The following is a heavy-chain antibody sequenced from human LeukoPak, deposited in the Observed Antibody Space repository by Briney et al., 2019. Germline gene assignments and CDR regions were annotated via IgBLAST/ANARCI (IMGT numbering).Heavy chain of an antibody. V-gene: IGHV3-74*01. CDR2: INSDGSST. CDR3: ARDLWIDQWPRGDNWFDP. CDR1: GFTFDDYG. D-gene: IGHD5-12*01. Sequence: GSLRLSCAASGFTFDDYGMSWVRQAPGKGLVWVSRINSDGSSTIYADSVKGRFTISRDNAKNTLYLQMNSLRAEDTAVYYCARDLWIDQWPRGDNWFDPWGQGTLVTVSS. J-gene: IGHJ5*02.